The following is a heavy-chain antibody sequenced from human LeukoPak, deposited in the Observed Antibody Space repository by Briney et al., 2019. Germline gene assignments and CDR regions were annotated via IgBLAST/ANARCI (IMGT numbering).Heavy chain of an antibody. J-gene: IGHJ4*02. Sequence: GGSLRLSCGVSGFTFSSYAMSWVRQAPGKGLEWVSAISGSGTDTFYANSVKGRFTISRGNPKNTLYLQMNSLRAEDTAVYYCAKGGGSSCYSPSDYWGQGTLVTVSS. CDR2: ISGSGTDT. V-gene: IGHV3-23*01. CDR3: AKGGGSSCYSPSDY. D-gene: IGHD2-15*01. CDR1: GFTFSSYA.